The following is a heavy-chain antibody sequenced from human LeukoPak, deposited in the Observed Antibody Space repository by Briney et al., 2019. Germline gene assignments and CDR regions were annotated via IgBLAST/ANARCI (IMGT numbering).Heavy chain of an antibody. Sequence: PGGSLRLSCAASEFTVSSNYMTWVRQAPGKGLEWVSVIYSGGITYYADSVKGRFTISRDNSKNTLYLQMNSLRAEDTAVYYCARGGWELSYWGQGTLVTVSS. CDR3: ARGGWELSY. J-gene: IGHJ4*02. CDR1: EFTVSSNY. CDR2: IYSGGIT. D-gene: IGHD1-26*01. V-gene: IGHV3-53*01.